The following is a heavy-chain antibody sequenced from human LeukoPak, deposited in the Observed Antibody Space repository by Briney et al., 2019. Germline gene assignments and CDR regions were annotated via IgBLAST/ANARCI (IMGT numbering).Heavy chain of an antibody. CDR3: ATGRGLYSSSWYGNWFDP. D-gene: IGHD6-13*01. CDR2: IIPIFGTA. J-gene: IGHJ5*02. V-gene: IGHV1-69*01. CDR1: GGTFSSYA. Sequence: AASVKVSCTASGGTFSSYAISWVRQAPGQGLEWMGGIIPIFGTANYAQKFQGRVTITADESTSTAYMELSSLRSEDTAVYYCATGRGLYSSSWYGNWFDPWGQGTLVTVSS.